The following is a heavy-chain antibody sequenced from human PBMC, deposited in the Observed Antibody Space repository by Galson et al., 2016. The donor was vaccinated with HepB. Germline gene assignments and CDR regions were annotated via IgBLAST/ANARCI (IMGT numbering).Heavy chain of an antibody. CDR3: ARETLTNIRGSMDY. D-gene: IGHD3-10*01. V-gene: IGHV3-21*01. CDR1: GFIFSGYS. Sequence: SLRLSCAVSGFIFSGYSMNWVRQAPGKGLEWVSSITTSSNYTYYADSVKGRFTVSRDNVNNSLYLQMNTLKVEDTAIYYCARETLTNIRGSMDYWGQGVLVTVSS. J-gene: IGHJ4*02. CDR2: ITTSSNYT.